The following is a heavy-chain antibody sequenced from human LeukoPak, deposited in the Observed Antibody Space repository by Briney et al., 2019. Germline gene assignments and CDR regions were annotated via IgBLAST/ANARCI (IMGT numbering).Heavy chain of an antibody. CDR3: AKDRNRDNGVYGYYFDH. Sequence: PGGSLRLYCAASGFTFDDYAMHWVRQAPGKSLEWVSSINWDSGSSYYADSVKGRFTISRDNSKNSLYLQMNSLRAEDTALYYCAKDRNRDNGVYGYYFDHWGQGTLVTVSS. J-gene: IGHJ4*02. D-gene: IGHD4-17*01. CDR2: INWDSGSS. V-gene: IGHV3-43D*03. CDR1: GFTFDDYA.